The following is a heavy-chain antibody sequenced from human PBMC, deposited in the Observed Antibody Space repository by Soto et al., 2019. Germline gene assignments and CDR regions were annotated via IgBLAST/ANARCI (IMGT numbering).Heavy chain of an antibody. V-gene: IGHV2-26*01. CDR1: GFSLSNARMG. D-gene: IGHD6-19*01. CDR3: ARTKAGRIAVAGTNWFAP. CDR2: IFSNDEK. J-gene: IGHJ5*02. Sequence: QVTLKESGPVLVKPTETLTLTCTVSGFSLSNARMGVSWIRQPPGKALKWLAHIFSNDEKSYSTSLKSRLPISKDTAKSQGVLTMTNMDPVDTATYYCARTKAGRIAVAGTNWFAPWGQGTLVTVSS.